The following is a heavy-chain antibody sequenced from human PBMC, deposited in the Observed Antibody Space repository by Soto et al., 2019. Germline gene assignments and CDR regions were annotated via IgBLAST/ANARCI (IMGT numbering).Heavy chain of an antibody. Sequence: EVQLLESGGGLVQPGGSLRLSCAASGLTFNSYAMSWVRQAPGKGLEWVSAVSNSEDHTYYADSVRGRFTISRDNSRNTLYLQRNSLRAEDTAVYYCAKDGPRWFGNLGNYFGYWGQGTLVTVSS. CDR1: GLTFNSYA. D-gene: IGHD3-10*01. CDR3: AKDGPRWFGNLGNYFGY. CDR2: VSNSEDHT. V-gene: IGHV3-23*01. J-gene: IGHJ4*02.